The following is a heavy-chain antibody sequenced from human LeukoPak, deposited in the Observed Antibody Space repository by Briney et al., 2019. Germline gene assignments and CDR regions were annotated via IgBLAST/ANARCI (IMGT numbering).Heavy chain of an antibody. Sequence: GGSLRLSCAASGFTFDDYGMSWVRQAPGKGLEWVSGINWNGGSTGYADSVKGRFTISRDNAKNSLYLQMNSLRAEDTAVYYCATTGSGSYYDYWGQGTLVTVSS. J-gene: IGHJ4*02. V-gene: IGHV3-20*04. CDR1: GFTFDDYG. CDR2: INWNGGST. D-gene: IGHD1-26*01. CDR3: ATTGSGSYYDY.